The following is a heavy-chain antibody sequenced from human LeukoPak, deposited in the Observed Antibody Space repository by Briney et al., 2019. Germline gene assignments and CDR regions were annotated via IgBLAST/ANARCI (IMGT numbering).Heavy chain of an antibody. CDR3: ARVYYGPRGSNPFDY. CDR2: INHSGTT. CDR1: GGSFSGYY. D-gene: IGHD4-17*01. V-gene: IGHV4-34*09. Sequence: SETLSLTCAVYGGSFSGYYWSWIRQPPGKGLEWIEEINHSGTTYYNPSLKSRVTISVDTSKNQFSLKLSSVTAADTAVYYCARVYYGPRGSNPFDYWGQGTLVTVSS. J-gene: IGHJ4*02.